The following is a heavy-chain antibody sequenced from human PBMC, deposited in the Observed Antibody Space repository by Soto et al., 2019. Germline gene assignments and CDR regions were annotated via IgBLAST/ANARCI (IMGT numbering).Heavy chain of an antibody. CDR3: ARRGYILVVPAAPRDYYYYGMDV. CDR2: IIPIFGTA. D-gene: IGHD2-2*01. J-gene: IGHJ6*02. Sequence: SVKVSCKXSGGTFSSYAISWVRQAPGQGLEWMGGIIPIFGTANYAQKFQGRVTITADESTSTAYMELSSLRSEDTAVYYCARRGYILVVPAAPRDYYYYGMDVWGQGTTVTVSS. CDR1: GGTFSSYA. V-gene: IGHV1-69*13.